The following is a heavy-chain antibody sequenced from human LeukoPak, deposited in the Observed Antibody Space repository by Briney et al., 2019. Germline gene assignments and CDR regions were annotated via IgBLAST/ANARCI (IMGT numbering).Heavy chain of an antibody. CDR2: IHPCYSDT. D-gene: IGHD1-26*01. V-gene: IGHV5-51*01. J-gene: IGHJ5*02. CDR3: PRRGTVGDPGNSFQFDP. Sequence: GQSLKISRKGSGYSFTNYWIGRVRQLHGKGLEWMGIIHPCYSDTRYSSSFQGQVTNPADKSISTAYLQSIRLNASHRAMHVFPRRGTVGDPGNSFQFDPWGQGTLVTVSS. CDR1: GYSFTNYW.